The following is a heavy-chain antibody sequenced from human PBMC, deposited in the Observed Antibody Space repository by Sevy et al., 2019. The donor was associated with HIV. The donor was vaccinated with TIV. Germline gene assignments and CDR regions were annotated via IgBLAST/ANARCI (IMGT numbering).Heavy chain of an antibody. CDR3: TRGRYTYVPFDY. V-gene: IGHV3-49*03. D-gene: IGHD3-10*02. CDR1: GFTFGDYA. Sequence: GGSLRLSCTASGFTFGDYAMNWFRQAPGKGLEWVGFIRTKAYGGTTEYAASVKGRFTISRDASKSIAYLQMNSLKTEDTAVSYCTRGRYTYVPFDYWGQGTLVTVSS. J-gene: IGHJ4*02. CDR2: IRTKAYGGTT.